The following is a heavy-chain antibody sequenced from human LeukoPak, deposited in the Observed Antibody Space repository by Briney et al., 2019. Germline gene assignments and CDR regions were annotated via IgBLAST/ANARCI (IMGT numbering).Heavy chain of an antibody. Sequence: RGSLRLSCAASGFSFSSYSMNWVRQAPGKGLEWVSYISSSSSTIYYADSVKGRFTISRDNAKNSLYLQMNSLRAEDTAVYYCAGPGVAAVGILDYWGQGTLVTVSS. J-gene: IGHJ4*02. D-gene: IGHD6-13*01. V-gene: IGHV3-48*01. CDR2: ISSSSSTI. CDR1: GFSFSSYS. CDR3: AGPGVAAVGILDY.